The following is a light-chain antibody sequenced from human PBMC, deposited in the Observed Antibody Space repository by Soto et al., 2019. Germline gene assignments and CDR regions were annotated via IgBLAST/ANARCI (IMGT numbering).Light chain of an antibody. J-gene: IGKJ1*01. CDR3: QQYNNWPRT. CDR1: QSISVTY. Sequence: EIVLTQSPGTLSLSPGARAALSCRASQSISVTYLAWYQQKPGQAPRLLIYTTSIRATGIPDRFSGSGSGTEFTLTISSLQSEDFAVYYCQQYNNWPRTFGQGTKVDIK. V-gene: IGKV3D-15*01. CDR2: TTS.